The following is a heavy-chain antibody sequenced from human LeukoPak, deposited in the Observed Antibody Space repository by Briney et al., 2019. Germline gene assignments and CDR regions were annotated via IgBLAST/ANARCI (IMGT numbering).Heavy chain of an antibody. D-gene: IGHD4-23*01. CDR1: GFTFSSYA. J-gene: IGHJ3*02. CDR3: SRWSFENDAFDI. Sequence: PGGSLRLSCSASGFTFSSYAMHWVRQAPGKGLEYVSAISSNGGSTYYADSVKGRFAISRDNSKNTLYLQMSSLRAEDTAVHYCSRWSFENDAFDIWGQGTMVTVSS. CDR2: ISSNGGST. V-gene: IGHV3-64D*06.